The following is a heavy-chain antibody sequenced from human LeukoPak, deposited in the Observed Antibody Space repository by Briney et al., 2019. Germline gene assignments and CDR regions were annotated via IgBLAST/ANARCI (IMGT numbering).Heavy chain of an antibody. V-gene: IGHV4-31*03. Sequence: PSETLSLTCTVSDGSISSGDYFWSWIRQHPGKGLEWIGYIYYSGXTYYNPSLKSRVTISVDPSKNQFSLRLSSVTAADPAMYYCARDRALRRDGYSSRYFYYGMDVWGQGTTVTVSS. D-gene: IGHD5-24*01. J-gene: IGHJ6*02. CDR1: DGSISSGDYF. CDR2: IYYSGXT. CDR3: ARDRALRRDGYSSRYFYYGMDV.